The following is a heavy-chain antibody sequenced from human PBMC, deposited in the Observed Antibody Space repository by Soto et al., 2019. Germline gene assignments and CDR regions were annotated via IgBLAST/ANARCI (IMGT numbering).Heavy chain of an antibody. Sequence: GASVKVSCKASGGTFSSYAISWVRQAPGQGLEWMGGIIPIFGTANYAQKFQGRVTITADESTSTAYMELSSLRSEDTAVYYCARDTLESAAAGSHWFDPWGQGTLVTVPQ. J-gene: IGHJ5*02. D-gene: IGHD6-13*01. CDR2: IIPIFGTA. CDR1: GGTFSSYA. V-gene: IGHV1-69*13. CDR3: ARDTLESAAAGSHWFDP.